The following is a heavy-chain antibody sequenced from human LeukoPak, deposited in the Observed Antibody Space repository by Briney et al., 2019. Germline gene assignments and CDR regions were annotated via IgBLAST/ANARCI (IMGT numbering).Heavy chain of an antibody. CDR3: ARGRYDYYDILTGSFDY. D-gene: IGHD3-9*01. J-gene: IGHJ4*02. CDR1: GFTFSSYE. Sequence: GGSLRLSCAASGFTFSSYEMNWVRQAPGKGLEWVSSISSSSSYIYYADSVKGRFTISRDNAKNSLYLQMNSLRAEDTAVYYCARGRYDYYDILTGSFDYWGQGTLVTVSS. V-gene: IGHV3-21*01. CDR2: ISSSSSYI.